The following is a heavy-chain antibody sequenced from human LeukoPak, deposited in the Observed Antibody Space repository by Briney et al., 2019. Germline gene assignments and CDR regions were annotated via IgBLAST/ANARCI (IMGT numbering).Heavy chain of an antibody. CDR3: ARGLSVLRFLEWLFGAFDI. D-gene: IGHD3-3*01. CDR2: ISSSSSYI. Sequence: GWSLRLSCAASGFTFSSYSMNWVRQAPAKGLEWVSSISSSSSYIYYADSVKGRFTISRDNAKNSLYLQMNSLRAEDTAVYYCARGLSVLRFLEWLFGAFDIWGQGTMVTVSS. V-gene: IGHV3-21*01. J-gene: IGHJ3*02. CDR1: GFTFSSYS.